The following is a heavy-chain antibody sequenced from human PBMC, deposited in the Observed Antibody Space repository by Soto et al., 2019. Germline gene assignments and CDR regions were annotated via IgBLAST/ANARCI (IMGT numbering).Heavy chain of an antibody. CDR1: GYTFTSYY. CDR3: ARQWGSASETTPFDY. V-gene: IGHV1-46*01. D-gene: IGHD3-10*01. J-gene: IGHJ4*02. CDR2: INPSGGST. Sequence: GASVKVSCKASGYTFTSYYMHCVRQAPGQGLEWMGIINPSGGSTSYAQKFQGRVTMTRDTSTSTVYMELSSLRSEDTAVYYCARQWGSASETTPFDYWGQGTLVTVSS.